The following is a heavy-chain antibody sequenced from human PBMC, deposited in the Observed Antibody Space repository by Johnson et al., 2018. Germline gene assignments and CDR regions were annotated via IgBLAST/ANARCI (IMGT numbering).Heavy chain of an antibody. CDR2: IGPAGDT. CDR3: AREGGGSDAFDI. CDR1: GFTFSNYD. Sequence: EVQLVESGGGLVQPGGSLRLSCVASGFTFSNYDMHWVRQPTGKGLEWVSAIGPAGDTYYPGSVKGRFTISRENAKNSLYLQMNSRRAGDTAVYYCAREGGGSDAFDIWGQGTMVTVSS. D-gene: IGHD3-16*01. J-gene: IGHJ3*02. V-gene: IGHV3-13*01.